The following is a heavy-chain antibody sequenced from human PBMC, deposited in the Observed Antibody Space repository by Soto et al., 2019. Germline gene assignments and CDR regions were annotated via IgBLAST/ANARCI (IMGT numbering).Heavy chain of an antibody. V-gene: IGHV3-33*01. Sequence: QVQLVESGGGVVQPGRSLRLSCAASGFSFSIYGMNWVRQAPGKGLEWVAVIWYDGSNKYYADSVKGRFTISRDNSKSTLYLQMNSLRAEDTAVYYCATDDNDNHGGDGGGFGYWGQGTQVTVSS. CDR3: ATDDNDNHGGDGGGFGY. D-gene: IGHD2-21*02. CDR1: GFSFSIYG. CDR2: IWYDGSNK. J-gene: IGHJ4*02.